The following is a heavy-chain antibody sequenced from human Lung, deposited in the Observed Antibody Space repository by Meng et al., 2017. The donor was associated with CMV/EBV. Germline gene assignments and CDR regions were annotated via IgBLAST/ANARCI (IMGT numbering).Heavy chain of an antibody. CDR3: ARDRQNSNYGSTDY. CDR1: GFDFSTYS. J-gene: IGHJ4*02. Sequence: GGSXRLXCLGSGFDFSTYSMNWFRQAPGKGPEWVSSISSSSSYIYYADSVKGRFTVSRSNANDSLYLQMNSLRAEDTGVYYCARDRQNSNYGSTDYWGQGTXVTVSS. CDR2: ISSSSSYI. V-gene: IGHV3-21*06. D-gene: IGHD4-11*01.